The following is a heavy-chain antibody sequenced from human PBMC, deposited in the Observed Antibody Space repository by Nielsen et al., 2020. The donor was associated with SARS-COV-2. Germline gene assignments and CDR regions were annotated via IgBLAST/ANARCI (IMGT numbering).Heavy chain of an antibody. CDR2: ISWNSGSI. D-gene: IGHD4-17*01. V-gene: IGHV3-9*01. CDR1: GFTFDDYA. Sequence: SLKISCAASGFTFDDYAMHWVRQAPGKGLEWVSGISWNSGSIGYADSVKGRFTISRDNAKNSLYLQMNSLRAEDTALYYCAKFGSAPGDYEPDYWGQGTLVTVSS. J-gene: IGHJ4*02. CDR3: AKFGSAPGDYEPDY.